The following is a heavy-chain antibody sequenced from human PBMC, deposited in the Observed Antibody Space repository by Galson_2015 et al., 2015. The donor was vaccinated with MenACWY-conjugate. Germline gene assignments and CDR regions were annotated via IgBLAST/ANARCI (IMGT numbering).Heavy chain of an antibody. D-gene: IGHD3-10*01. CDR2: IHYSGTT. CDR3: ARLPRGITITIEGS. Sequence: ETLSLTCSVSGGSINSDGYWWGWIRQPPGKGLEWIASIHYSGTTHYNPSLKSRVTISVDTSKNQFSLKLSSVSAADTAVYYCARLPRGITITIEGSWGQGILVTVSS. CDR1: GGSINSDGYW. V-gene: IGHV4-39*01. J-gene: IGHJ5*02.